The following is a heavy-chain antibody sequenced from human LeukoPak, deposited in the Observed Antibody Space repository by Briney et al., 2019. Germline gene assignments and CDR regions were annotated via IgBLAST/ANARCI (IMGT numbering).Heavy chain of an antibody. CDR3: ARHYHFDSGDYYYREFDY. Sequence: PGGSLRLSCAASGFTFNSYGMHWVRQAPGKGLEWVAFIRYDGSNKYNADSVKGRFTVSRDNAKNSLYLQMNSLRAEDTAVYYCARHYHFDSGDYYYREFDYWGQGTLVTVSS. CDR2: IRYDGSNK. CDR1: GFTFNSYG. D-gene: IGHD3-22*01. V-gene: IGHV3-30*02. J-gene: IGHJ4*02.